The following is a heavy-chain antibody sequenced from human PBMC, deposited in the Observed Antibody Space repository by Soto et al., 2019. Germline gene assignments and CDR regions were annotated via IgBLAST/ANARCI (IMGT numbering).Heavy chain of an antibody. CDR2: IYYLGST. J-gene: IGHJ6*01. CDR1: GGSMSEYF. V-gene: IGHV4-59*01. D-gene: IGHD3-10*01. CDR3: AREGDDGSGSPYPAEWGTGNQVTVYYG. Sequence: PSEPLSLTFSVSGGSMSEYFWSWIRQSPGKGLEWIGYIYYLGSTDYNPSLKSRVTISVDTSKRQFSLRLTSVTAADTAVYYCAREGDDGSGSPYPAEWGTGNQVTVYYG.